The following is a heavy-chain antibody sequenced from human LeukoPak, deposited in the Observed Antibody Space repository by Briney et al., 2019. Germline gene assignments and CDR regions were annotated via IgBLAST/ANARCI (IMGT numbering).Heavy chain of an antibody. CDR3: AGGALPIAVAGTNWFDP. V-gene: IGHV1-69*13. Sequence: SVKVSRKASGGTFSSYAISWVRQAPGQGLEWMGGIIPIFGTASYAQKFQGRVTITADESTSTAYMELSSLRSEDTAVYYCAGGALPIAVAGTNWFDPWGQGTLVTVSS. J-gene: IGHJ5*02. CDR1: GGTFSSYA. D-gene: IGHD6-19*01. CDR2: IIPIFGTA.